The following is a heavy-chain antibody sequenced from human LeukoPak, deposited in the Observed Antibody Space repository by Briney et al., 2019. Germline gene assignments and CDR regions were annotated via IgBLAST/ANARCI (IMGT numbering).Heavy chain of an antibody. J-gene: IGHJ4*02. Sequence: SETLSLTCTVSGGSISSSSYYWGWIRQPPGKGLEWIGSIYYSGSTYYNPSLKSRVTISVDTSKNQFSLKLSSVTAADTAVYYCARQPMNEYSSSGFDYWGQGTLVTVSS. V-gene: IGHV4-39*01. D-gene: IGHD6-6*01. CDR2: IYYSGST. CDR1: GGSISSSSYY. CDR3: ARQPMNEYSSSGFDY.